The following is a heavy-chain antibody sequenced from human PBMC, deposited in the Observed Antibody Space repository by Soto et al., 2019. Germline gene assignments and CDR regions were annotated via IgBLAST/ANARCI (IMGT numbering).Heavy chain of an antibody. J-gene: IGHJ4*02. Sequence: ASVKVSCKASGYTFSNYGISWVRQAPGQGLEWMGWFSSYNGDARYAQNLQGRVTMTTDTSTSTAYMELWSLRSDDTAGYYCAREDSGGLDYWGQGTLVTVSS. CDR2: FSSYNGDA. CDR3: AREDSGGLDY. V-gene: IGHV1-18*01. D-gene: IGHD1-26*01. CDR1: GYTFSNYG.